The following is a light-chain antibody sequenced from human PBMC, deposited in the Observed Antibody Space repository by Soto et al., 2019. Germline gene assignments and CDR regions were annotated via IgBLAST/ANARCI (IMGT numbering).Light chain of an antibody. CDR3: HQSDNPAPRT. CDR2: AAS. V-gene: IGKV1-39*01. Sequence: DIQMTQSPSCLSASVGETVTITCRASQTITRHLNWYQQKPGKAPILLIYAASTLRSGVPSRFSGSGSGTDFTLTISSLQTEEVETYYCHQSDNPAPRTFVPG. CDR1: QTITRH. J-gene: IGKJ3*01.